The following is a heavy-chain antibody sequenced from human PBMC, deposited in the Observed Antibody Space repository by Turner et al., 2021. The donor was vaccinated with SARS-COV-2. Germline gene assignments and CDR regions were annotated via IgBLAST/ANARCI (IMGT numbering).Heavy chain of an antibody. V-gene: IGHV3-23*01. CDR2: ISVSGGST. J-gene: IGHJ4*02. CDR1: GFTFSSYA. D-gene: IGHD5-12*01. Sequence: EVQLLESGGGLVQPGGSLRPPCAASGFTFSSYAMSWVRQAPGKGLEWVSAISVSGGSTYYADSVKGRFTISRDNSKNTLYLQMNSLRAEDTAVYYCAKGPDIVATIWGTLFSGTFDYWGQGTLVTVSS. CDR3: AKGPDIVATIWGTLFSGTFDY.